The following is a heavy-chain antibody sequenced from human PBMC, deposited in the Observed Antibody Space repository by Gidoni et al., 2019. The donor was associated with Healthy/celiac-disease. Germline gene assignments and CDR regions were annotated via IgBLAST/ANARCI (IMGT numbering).Heavy chain of an antibody. V-gene: IGHV4-39*07. CDR2: IYYSGST. CDR3: ARASTAHADELWFGELDADAFDY. J-gene: IGHJ4*02. CDR1: GGSISSSSYY. D-gene: IGHD3-10*01. Sequence: QLQPQESGPGLVKPSETLSLTCTVSGGSISSSSYYWGWLRQPPGKGLEWIGSIYYSGSTYYNPSLKSRVTISVDTSKNQFSLKLSSVTAADTAVYYCARASTAHADELWFGELDADAFDYWGQGTLVTVSS.